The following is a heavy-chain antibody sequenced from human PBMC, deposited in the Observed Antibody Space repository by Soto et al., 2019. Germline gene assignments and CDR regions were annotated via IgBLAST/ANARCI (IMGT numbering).Heavy chain of an antibody. V-gene: IGHV1-69*12. J-gene: IGHJ5*02. Sequence: QVQLVQSGAEVKKPGSSVKVSCKASGGTFSSYAISWVRQAPGQGLEWMGGIIPIFGTANYAQKFQGRVTITADESTSTAYMELSSLRSEDTAVYYCAGVSSSSGWYTGGWFDPWGQGTLVTVSS. CDR1: GGTFSSYA. D-gene: IGHD6-19*01. CDR2: IIPIFGTA. CDR3: AGVSSSSGWYTGGWFDP.